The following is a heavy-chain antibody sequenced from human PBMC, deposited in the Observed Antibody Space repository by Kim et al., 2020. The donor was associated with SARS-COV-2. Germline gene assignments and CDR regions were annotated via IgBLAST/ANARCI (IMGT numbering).Heavy chain of an antibody. J-gene: IGHJ5*02. Sequence: SLRLSCAASGFTFDDYAMHWVRQAPGKGLEWVSGISWNSGSIGYADSVKGRFTISRDNAKNSLYLQMNSLRAEDTALYYCAKGRAVAEYNWFDPWGQG. CDR2: ISWNSGSI. V-gene: IGHV3-9*01. CDR1: GFTFDDYA. CDR3: AKGRAVAEYNWFDP. D-gene: IGHD2-15*01.